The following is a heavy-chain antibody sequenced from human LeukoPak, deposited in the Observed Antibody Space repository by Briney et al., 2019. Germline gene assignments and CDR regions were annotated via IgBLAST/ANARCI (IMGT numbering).Heavy chain of an antibody. J-gene: IGHJ4*02. CDR2: INTNTGKP. V-gene: IGHV7-4-1*02. CDR3: AREEYYDTSASTNFDY. CDR1: GYIFTNYA. Sequence: GASVKVSCKASGYIFTNYAINWVRQAPGQGLEWMGWINTNTGKPTYAQGFTGQFVFSLDTSVSTAYLQISGLKAQDTAFYYCAREEYYDTSASTNFDYWGQGTLVTVSS. D-gene: IGHD3-22*01.